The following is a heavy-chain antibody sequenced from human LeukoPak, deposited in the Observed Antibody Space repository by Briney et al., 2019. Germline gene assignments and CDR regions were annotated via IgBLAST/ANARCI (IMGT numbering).Heavy chain of an antibody. J-gene: IGHJ5*02. CDR2: ISGSGGST. D-gene: IGHD3-10*01. CDR1: GFTFSSYA. CDR3: AKRGVRGVIIFWFDP. Sequence: GGSLRLSCAASGFTFSSYAMSWVRQAPGKGLEWVSAISGSGGSTYYADSVKGRFTISRDNSKNTLYLQMNSLRAEDTAVYYCAKRGVRGVIIFWFDPWGQGTLVTVSS. V-gene: IGHV3-23*01.